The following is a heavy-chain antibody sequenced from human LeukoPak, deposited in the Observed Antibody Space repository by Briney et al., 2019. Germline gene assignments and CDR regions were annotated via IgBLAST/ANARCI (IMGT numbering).Heavy chain of an antibody. CDR2: IKSKTDGGTT. Sequence: GGSLRLSCAASGFTFSNAWMSWVRQAPGKGLEWVGRIKSKTDGGTTDYAAPVKGRFTISRDDSKNTLYLQMNSLRAEDTAVYYCARGGWNYVFNYWGQGTLVTVSS. J-gene: IGHJ4*02. V-gene: IGHV3-15*01. CDR3: ARGGWNYVFNY. D-gene: IGHD1-7*01. CDR1: GFTFSNAW.